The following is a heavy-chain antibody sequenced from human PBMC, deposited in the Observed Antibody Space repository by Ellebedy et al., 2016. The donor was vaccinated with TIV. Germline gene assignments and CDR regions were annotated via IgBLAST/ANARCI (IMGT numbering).Heavy chain of an antibody. Sequence: AASVKVSCKASGGTFSSYAISWARQAPGQGLEWMGGIIPIFGTANYAQKFQGRVTITADESTSTAYMELSSLRSEDTAVYYCAREADIVVVTARRRFDPWGQGTLVTVSS. CDR3: AREADIVVVTARRRFDP. CDR1: GGTFSSYA. V-gene: IGHV1-69*13. CDR2: IIPIFGTA. J-gene: IGHJ5*02. D-gene: IGHD2-21*02.